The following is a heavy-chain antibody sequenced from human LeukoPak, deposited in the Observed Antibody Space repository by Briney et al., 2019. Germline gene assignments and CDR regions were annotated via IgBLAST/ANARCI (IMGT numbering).Heavy chain of an antibody. CDR2: IYSGGST. CDR3: ARDKGSSSWQHAFDI. D-gene: IGHD6-13*01. J-gene: IGHJ3*02. V-gene: IGHV3-53*01. Sequence: RAGGSLRLSCAASGFTVSSNYMSWVHQAPGKGLEWVSVIYSGGSTYYADSVKGRFTISRDSSKNTLYLQMNSLRAEDTAVYYCARDKGSSSWQHAFDIWGQGTMVTVSS. CDR1: GFTVSSNY.